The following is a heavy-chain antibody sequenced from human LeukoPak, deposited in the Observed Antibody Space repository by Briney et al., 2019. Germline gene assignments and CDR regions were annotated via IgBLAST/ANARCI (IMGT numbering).Heavy chain of an antibody. Sequence: ASVKVSCKASGYTFTSYAMHWVRQAPGQRLEWMGWINAGNGNTKYSQKFQGRVTITRDTSASTAYMELSSLRSEDTAVCYCAREGGYYYGSGGFDYWGQGTLVTVSS. CDR1: GYTFTSYA. CDR2: INAGNGNT. J-gene: IGHJ4*02. CDR3: AREGGYYYGSGGFDY. V-gene: IGHV1-3*01. D-gene: IGHD3-10*01.